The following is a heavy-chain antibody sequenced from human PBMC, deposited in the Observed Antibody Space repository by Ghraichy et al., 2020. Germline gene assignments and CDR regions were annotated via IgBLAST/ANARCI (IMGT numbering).Heavy chain of an antibody. Sequence: APVKVSCKASGYSFITYGITWVRQAPGQGLEWMGWITTKSGNTQYAQKFQGRVTMTTETSTDTAYMELRSLRFDDTAVYYCARGVNWLDPWGQGTLVTVSS. V-gene: IGHV1-18*01. CDR3: ARGVNWLDP. CDR2: ITTKSGNT. J-gene: IGHJ5*02. CDR1: GYSFITYG.